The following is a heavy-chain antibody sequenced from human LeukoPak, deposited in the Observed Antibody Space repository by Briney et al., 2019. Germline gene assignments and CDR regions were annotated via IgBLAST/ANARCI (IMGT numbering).Heavy chain of an antibody. CDR2: IIPILGIA. D-gene: IGHD2-8*01. Sequence: GASVKVSCKASGGTFSSYAISWARQAPGQGLEWMGRIIPILGIANYAQKFQGRVTITADKSTSTAYMELSSLRSEDTAVYYCARDHTSLPIMSSANWFDPWGQGTLVTVSS. V-gene: IGHV1-69*04. CDR3: ARDHTSLPIMSSANWFDP. CDR1: GGTFSSYA. J-gene: IGHJ5*02.